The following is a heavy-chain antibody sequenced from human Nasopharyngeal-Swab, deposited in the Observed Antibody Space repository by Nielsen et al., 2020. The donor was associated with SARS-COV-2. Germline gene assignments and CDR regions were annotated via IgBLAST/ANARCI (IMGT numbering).Heavy chain of an antibody. V-gene: IGHV4-59*01. CDR3: ARERRSGGQLLTDY. Sequence: REAPEKGLEWVGYIYYSGSTNYNPSLKSRVTISVDTSKNQCSLKLRSVTAADTAGYYCARERRSGGQLLTDYWGQGTLVTVSS. J-gene: IGHJ4*02. D-gene: IGHD2-15*01. CDR2: IYYSGST.